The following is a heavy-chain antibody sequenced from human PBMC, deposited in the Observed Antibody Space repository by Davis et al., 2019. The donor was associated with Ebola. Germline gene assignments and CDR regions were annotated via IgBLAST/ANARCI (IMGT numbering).Heavy chain of an antibody. CDR1: GGSISSGDYY. CDR2: IYYSGST. V-gene: IGHV4-30-4*01. J-gene: IGHJ4*02. D-gene: IGHD5-24*01. Sequence: SETLSLTCTVSGGSISSGDYYWSWIRQPPGKGLEWIGYIYYSGSTYYNPSLKSRVTISVDTSKNQFSLKLSSVTAADTAVYYCARDHGYNFVIDYWGQGTLVTVSS. CDR3: ARDHGYNFVIDY.